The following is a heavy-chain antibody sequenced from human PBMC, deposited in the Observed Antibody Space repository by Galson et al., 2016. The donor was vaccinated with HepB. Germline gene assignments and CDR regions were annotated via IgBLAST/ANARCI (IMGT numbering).Heavy chain of an antibody. CDR2: IVVGSGDT. CDR3: ATDFDTGGQSHNHYGLDV. Sequence: SVKVSCKALGFTFPTSAVQWLRQARGQRPEWLGWIVVGSGDTNYAQKFQDRVTITWDKSTSAGYMEMRKLRSEDTAVYYCATDFDTGGQSHNHYGLDVWGQGTTVTVS. J-gene: IGHJ6*02. CDR1: GFTFPTSA. V-gene: IGHV1-58*01. D-gene: IGHD1-1*01.